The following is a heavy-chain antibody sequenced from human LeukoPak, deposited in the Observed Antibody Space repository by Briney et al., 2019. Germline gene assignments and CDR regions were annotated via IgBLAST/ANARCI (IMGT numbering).Heavy chain of an antibody. V-gene: IGHV3-21*01. CDR1: GFTFSSYA. CDR3: AREIGDYFDY. J-gene: IGHJ4*02. Sequence: PGGSLRLSCAASGFTFSSYAMSWVRQAPGKGLEWVSSISSSSSYIFYADSVKGRFTISRDNAKNSLYLQMNSLRAEDTAVYYCAREIGDYFDYWGQGTLVTVSS. D-gene: IGHD2-15*01. CDR2: ISSSSSYI.